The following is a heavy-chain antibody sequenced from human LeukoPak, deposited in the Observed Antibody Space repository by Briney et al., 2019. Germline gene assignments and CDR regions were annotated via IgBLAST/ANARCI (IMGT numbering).Heavy chain of an antibody. J-gene: IGHJ4*02. CDR1: GFTFTNYG. CDR3: AKDSTRGSSWDFDY. Sequence: PGGSLRLSCAASGFTFTNYGMHWVRQAPGRGLEWVAFIRYDGSNKYYADSVKGRFTISRDNSKNSLYLQMNSLRAEDTALYYCAKDSTRGSSWDFDYWGQGTLVTVSS. CDR2: IRYDGSNK. D-gene: IGHD6-6*01. V-gene: IGHV3-30*02.